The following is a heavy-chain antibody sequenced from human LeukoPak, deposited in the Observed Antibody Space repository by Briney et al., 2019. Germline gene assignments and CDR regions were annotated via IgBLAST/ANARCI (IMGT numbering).Heavy chain of an antibody. CDR3: SRDPRNRDY. V-gene: IGHV3-11*01. CDR2: ISPSGTDI. Sequence: GRSLRLSCAVSAFTFSDDYMTWICQAPGKSLESVSYISPSGTDISYADSVKGRFTISRHNAKNSLYLQMNSLRAEDTAVYYWSRDPRNRDYWGQGTLVTVSS. J-gene: IGHJ4*02. CDR1: AFTFSDDY. D-gene: IGHD1-14*01.